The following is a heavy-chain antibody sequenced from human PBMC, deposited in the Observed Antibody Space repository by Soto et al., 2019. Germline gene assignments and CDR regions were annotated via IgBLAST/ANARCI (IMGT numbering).Heavy chain of an antibody. CDR2: IKSKTDGGTT. CDR1: GFTFSNAW. CDR3: PTDQISSTSSDAFDI. J-gene: IGHJ3*02. D-gene: IGHD2-2*01. V-gene: IGHV3-15*01. Sequence: GGSLRLSCAASGFTFSNAWMSWVRQAPGKGLEWVGRIKSKTDGGTTDYAAPVKGRFTISRDDSKNTLYLQMNSLKTEDTAVYYCPTDQISSTSSDAFDIWGQGTMVTVSS.